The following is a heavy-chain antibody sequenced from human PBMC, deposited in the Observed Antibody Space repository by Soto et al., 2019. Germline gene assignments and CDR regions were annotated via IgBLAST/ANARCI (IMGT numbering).Heavy chain of an antibody. V-gene: IGHV7-4-1*01. Sequence: GASVKVSCKASGYTFTSYAMNWVRQAPGQGLEWMGWINTNTGNPTYAQGFTGRFVFSLDTSVSTAYLQICSLKAEDTAVYYCARGSGSMVRGVTTEFDYWGQGTLVTVS. CDR2: INTNTGNP. D-gene: IGHD3-10*01. CDR3: ARGSGSMVRGVTTEFDY. CDR1: GYTFTSYA. J-gene: IGHJ4*02.